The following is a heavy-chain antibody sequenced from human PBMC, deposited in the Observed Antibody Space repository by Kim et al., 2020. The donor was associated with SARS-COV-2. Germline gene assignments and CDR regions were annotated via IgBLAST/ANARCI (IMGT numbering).Heavy chain of an antibody. D-gene: IGHD6-19*01. V-gene: IGHV3-9*01. J-gene: IGHJ4*02. CDR3: AKAKYNSGWYHFDY. Sequence: AASGKGRFTITRDTTKNSLYLQMNSLRAEDTALYYCAKAKYNSGWYHFDYWGQGTLVTVSS.